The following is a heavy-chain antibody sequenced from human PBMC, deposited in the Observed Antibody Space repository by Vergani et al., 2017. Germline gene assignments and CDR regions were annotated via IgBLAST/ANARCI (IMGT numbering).Heavy chain of an antibody. Sequence: QVQLQESGPGLVKPSETLSLPCTVSGGSISSYYWSWIRKPPGKGLEWIGYIYYSGSTNYNPSLKIRVTISVDTSKNQFSLKLSSVTAADTSVYYCARASKWELPTILYDYWGQGPLVTVSS. CDR1: GGSISSYY. V-gene: IGHV4-59*01. CDR3: ARASKWELPTILYDY. CDR2: IYYSGST. D-gene: IGHD1-26*01. J-gene: IGHJ4*02.